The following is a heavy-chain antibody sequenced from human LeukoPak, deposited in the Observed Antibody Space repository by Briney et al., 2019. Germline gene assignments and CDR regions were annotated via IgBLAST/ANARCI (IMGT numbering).Heavy chain of an antibody. Sequence: GGSLRLSCAAYGLTFSHYGMHWVRQAPGKGLEWVAFIRYDGSNKYYADSVKGRFTISRDNSKNTLYLQMNSLRPEDTAAYYCAKDRVTGDIRYFDLWGRGTLVTVSS. CDR2: IRYDGSNK. J-gene: IGHJ2*01. CDR1: GLTFSHYG. V-gene: IGHV3-30*02. D-gene: IGHD7-27*01. CDR3: AKDRVTGDIRYFDL.